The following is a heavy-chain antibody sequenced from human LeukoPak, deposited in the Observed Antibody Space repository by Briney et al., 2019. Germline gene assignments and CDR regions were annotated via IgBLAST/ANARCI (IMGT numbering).Heavy chain of an antibody. J-gene: IGHJ4*02. Sequence: GGSLRLSCAASKFTFSDYYMSWIRQAPGKGLEWVAYIDNSGRTIYYADSVKGRFTISRDNAKNSLYLQMNSLRAEDTAIYYCAKDLGDSSGYNPFDYWGQGTLVTVSS. CDR3: AKDLGDSSGYNPFDY. V-gene: IGHV3-11*01. CDR2: IDNSGRTI. CDR1: KFTFSDYY. D-gene: IGHD3-22*01.